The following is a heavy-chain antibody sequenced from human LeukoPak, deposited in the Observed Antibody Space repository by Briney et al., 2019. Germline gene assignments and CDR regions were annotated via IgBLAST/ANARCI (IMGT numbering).Heavy chain of an antibody. D-gene: IGHD1-26*01. CDR1: GLTFTGST. J-gene: IGHJ4*02. CDR3: SSTLSGSYSFDY. V-gene: IGHV3-73*01. Sequence: GGSLRLSCAASGLTFTGSTLHWVRQASGKGLEWVGRIRSKANSYATAYAASVKGRFTISRDDSKNTAYLQINSLQTEDTAVYYCSSTLSGSYSFDYWGQGTLVTVSS. CDR2: IRSKANSYAT.